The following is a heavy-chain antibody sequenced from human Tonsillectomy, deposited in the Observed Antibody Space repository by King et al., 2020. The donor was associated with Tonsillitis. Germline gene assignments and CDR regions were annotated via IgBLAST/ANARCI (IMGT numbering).Heavy chain of an antibody. D-gene: IGHD5-12*01. CDR1: GGTFSSYA. Sequence: QLVQSGAEVKKPGSSVKVSCKASGGTFSSYAISWVRQAPGQGLEWMGGIIPMFDTAYYAQKFQGRVTITADESTSTAYMELSSLRSEDTAVYYCASGLGATIPYYFDYWGQGTLVTVSS. CDR2: IIPMFDTA. J-gene: IGHJ4*02. CDR3: ASGLGATIPYYFDY. V-gene: IGHV1-69*01.